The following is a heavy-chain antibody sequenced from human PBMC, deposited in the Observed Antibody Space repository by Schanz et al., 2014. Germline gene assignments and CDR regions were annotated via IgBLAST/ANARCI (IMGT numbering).Heavy chain of an antibody. Sequence: QVQLVQSGAEVKKPGASVKVSCKASGHTFRGYYMHWVRQAPGQGLEWMGRITPKTGGTNYAQKFQGRVTMARETSISTAYMELSRLKSDDTAVYYCAREAYDSSGYEFDYWGQGTLVTVSS. J-gene: IGHJ4*02. D-gene: IGHD3-22*01. V-gene: IGHV1-2*06. CDR2: ITPKTGGT. CDR1: GHTFRGYY. CDR3: AREAYDSSGYEFDY.